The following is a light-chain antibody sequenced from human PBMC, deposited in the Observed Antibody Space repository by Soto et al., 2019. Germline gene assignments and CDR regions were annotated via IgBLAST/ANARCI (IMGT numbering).Light chain of an antibody. CDR3: QQYYNFPLT. Sequence: IQMTQSPSSLSASVGDRVTITCRASQDINNYITWFQQRPGEAPKSLIYATSYLQDGVPSRFSGSGSGTDFAITITSLQHEDFGNSYCQQYYNFPLTFGGGTKVEIK. CDR2: ATS. J-gene: IGKJ4*01. CDR1: QDINNY. V-gene: IGKV1-16*01.